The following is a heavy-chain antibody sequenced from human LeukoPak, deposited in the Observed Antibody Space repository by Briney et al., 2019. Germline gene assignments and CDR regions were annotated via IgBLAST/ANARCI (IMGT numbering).Heavy chain of an antibody. CDR2: ISGSGGST. Sequence: GGSLRLSCAASGFTFSSYAMSWVRQAPGKGLEWVSAISGSGGSTYYADSVKGRFTISRDNSKNTLYLQMNSLRAEDTAVYYCAREQYCSSTSCYYYYYMDVWGKGTTVTVSS. V-gene: IGHV3-23*01. CDR3: AREQYCSSTSCYYYYYMDV. CDR1: GFTFSSYA. D-gene: IGHD2-2*01. J-gene: IGHJ6*03.